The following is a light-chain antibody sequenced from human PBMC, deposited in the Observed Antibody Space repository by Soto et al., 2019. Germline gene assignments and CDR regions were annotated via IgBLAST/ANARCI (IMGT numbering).Light chain of an antibody. Sequence: ETVMTQSPATLSVSPGERATLSCRASQSVSNNLAWYQQKPGQAPRLLIYGASNRATGIPDRFSGSGSGTDFTLTISRLEPEDFAVYYCQHYDSARWTFGLGTKVDIK. J-gene: IGKJ1*01. V-gene: IGKV3-20*01. CDR1: QSVSNN. CDR2: GAS. CDR3: QHYDSARWT.